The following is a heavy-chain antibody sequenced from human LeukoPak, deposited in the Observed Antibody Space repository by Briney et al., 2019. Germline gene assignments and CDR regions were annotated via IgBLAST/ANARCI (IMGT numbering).Heavy chain of an antibody. Sequence: SETLSLTCTVSGGSISSSSYYWGWIRQPPGKGLEWIGSIYYSGNTYYNPSLKSRVTVSVEMSKNQFSLNVRSVTAADTAVYYCARRLRGSGNWDFDYWGQGTLVTVSS. V-gene: IGHV4-39*01. CDR1: GGSISSSSYY. CDR3: ARRLRGSGNWDFDY. CDR2: IYYSGNT. D-gene: IGHD3-10*01. J-gene: IGHJ4*02.